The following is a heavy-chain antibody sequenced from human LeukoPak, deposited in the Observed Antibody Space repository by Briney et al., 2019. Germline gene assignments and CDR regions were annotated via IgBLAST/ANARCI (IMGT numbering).Heavy chain of an antibody. V-gene: IGHV1-69*13. CDR1: GGTFSSYA. CDR3: ASAPQLKNQWAYYYMDV. CDR2: IIPIFGTA. J-gene: IGHJ6*03. Sequence: GASVKVSCKASGGTFSSYAISWVRQAPGQGLEWMGGIIPIFGTANYAQKFQGRVTITADESTSTAYMELSSLRSEDTAVYYCASAPQLKNQWAYYYMDVWGKGTTVTISS. D-gene: IGHD1-14*01.